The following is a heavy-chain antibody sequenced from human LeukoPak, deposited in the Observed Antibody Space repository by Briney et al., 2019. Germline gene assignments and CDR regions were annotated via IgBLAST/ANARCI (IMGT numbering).Heavy chain of an antibody. J-gene: IGHJ4*02. Sequence: GGSLRLSCAASGFTFSSYTMNWVRQAPGKGLEWVPSITSSSSYIYYADSVMGRFTISRDNANNSLYLQMNSLRAEDTAVYYCARHVVAVGFDYWGQGTLVTVSS. CDR1: GFTFSSYT. D-gene: IGHD3-22*01. V-gene: IGHV3-21*01. CDR2: ITSSSSYI. CDR3: ARHVVAVGFDY.